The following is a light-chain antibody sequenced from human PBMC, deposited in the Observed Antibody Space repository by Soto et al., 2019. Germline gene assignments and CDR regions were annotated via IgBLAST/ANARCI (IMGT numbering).Light chain of an antibody. J-gene: IGKJ1*01. CDR3: QQYGSSLWT. CDR2: GAS. CDR1: QSVSSN. Sequence: EIVMTQSPATLSVSPGERATLSCRASQSVSSNLAWYQQKPGQAPRLLIYGASTRATGIPARFSGSGSGTDFTLTIRRLEPEDFAVYYCQQYGSSLWTFGQGTKVDIK. V-gene: IGKV3-15*01.